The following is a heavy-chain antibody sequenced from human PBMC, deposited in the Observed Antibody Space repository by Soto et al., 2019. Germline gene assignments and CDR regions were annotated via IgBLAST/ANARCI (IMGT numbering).Heavy chain of an antibody. J-gene: IGHJ4*02. CDR1: GGSISSGAHY. V-gene: IGHV4-31*03. D-gene: IGHD4-17*01. CDR2: IYYSGSN. Sequence: PSETLSLTCTVSGGSISSGAHYWSWIRQLPGKGLEWIGNIYYSGSNYYNPSLKSRVTISVDTSNNQFSLNLSSVTAADTAIYYCARDRYGVPRGDYFDSWGQGILVTVS. CDR3: ARDRYGVPRGDYFDS.